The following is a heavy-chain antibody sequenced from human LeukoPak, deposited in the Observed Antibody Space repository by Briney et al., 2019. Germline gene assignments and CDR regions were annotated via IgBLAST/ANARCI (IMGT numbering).Heavy chain of an antibody. V-gene: IGHV3-48*01. CDR3: ARSITMIVVALTFDI. CDR2: ISSSSSTI. Sequence: GGSLRLSCAASGFTFSSYSMNWVRQAPGKGLEWVSYISSSSSTIYYADSVKGRFTISRDNAKNSLYLQMNSLRAEDTAVYYCARSITMIVVALTFDIWGQGTMVTVSS. D-gene: IGHD3-22*01. CDR1: GFTFSSYS. J-gene: IGHJ3*02.